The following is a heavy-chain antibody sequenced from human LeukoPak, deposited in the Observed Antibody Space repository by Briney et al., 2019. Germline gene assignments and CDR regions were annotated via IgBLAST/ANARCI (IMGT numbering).Heavy chain of an antibody. Sequence: GGSLRLSCAAPGFTFSRYWMHWVRQAPGEGLVWVSRIDEHGSTTDYADSVEGRFTIYRDNAKNTLYLQMNSLRVEDTAVYYCARDAAGSGSHWGQGTLVTVSS. J-gene: IGHJ4*02. CDR1: GFTFSRYW. V-gene: IGHV3-74*01. CDR2: IDEHGSTT. CDR3: ARDAAGSGSH. D-gene: IGHD3-10*01.